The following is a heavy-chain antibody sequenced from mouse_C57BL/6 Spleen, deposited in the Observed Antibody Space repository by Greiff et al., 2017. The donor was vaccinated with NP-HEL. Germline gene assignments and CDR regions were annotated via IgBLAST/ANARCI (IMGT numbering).Heavy chain of an antibody. CDR2: ISSGSSTI. V-gene: IGHV5-17*01. D-gene: IGHD2-4*01. CDR3: AGGDYDVWYFDV. Sequence: DVKLVESGGGLVKPGGSLKLSCAASGFTFSDYGMHWVRQAPEKGLEWVAYISSGSSTIYYADTVKGRFTISRDNAKNTLFLQMTSLRSEDTAMYYGAGGDYDVWYFDVWGTGTTVTVSS. CDR1: GFTFSDYG. J-gene: IGHJ1*03.